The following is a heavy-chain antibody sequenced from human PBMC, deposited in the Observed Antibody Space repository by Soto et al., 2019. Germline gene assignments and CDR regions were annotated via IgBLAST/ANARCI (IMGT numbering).Heavy chain of an antibody. CDR1: GFTFRNYG. CDR3: ARDMDTSSHDDWLDP. V-gene: IGHV3-33*08. CDR2: IWFAGSKD. J-gene: IGHJ5*02. Sequence: QVQLVESGGGVVQPGRSLRLSCAASGFTFRNYGIHGVRQAPGKGLEWVADIWFAGSKDYYADSVKGRVTISRDDSKNKVYLQMNSLRDEDTAVYYCARDMDTSSHDDWLDPWGQGTLVTVSS. D-gene: IGHD2-2*01.